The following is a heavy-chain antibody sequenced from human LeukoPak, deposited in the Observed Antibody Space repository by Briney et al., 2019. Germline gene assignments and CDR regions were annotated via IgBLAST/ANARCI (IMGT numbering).Heavy chain of an antibody. CDR1: GGSFSGYY. J-gene: IGHJ4*02. CDR2: ISHSGST. V-gene: IGHV4-34*01. CDR3: ARVRPYDYIWGTKRRYYFDY. Sequence: KPSETLSLTCAVYGGSFSGYYWNWIRQPPGKGLEWIGEISHSGSTNYNPSLESRVTISLDTSKNQFSLKLSSVTAADTAVYHCARVRPYDYIWGTKRRYYFDYWGQGTLVTVSS. D-gene: IGHD3-16*01.